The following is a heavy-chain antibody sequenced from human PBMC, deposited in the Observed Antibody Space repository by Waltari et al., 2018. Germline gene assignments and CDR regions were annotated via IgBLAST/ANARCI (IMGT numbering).Heavy chain of an antibody. J-gene: IGHJ4*02. Sequence: QEQLAESGGGVVQRGGSLRLSCSGSGFPFISFAIHWVRQAPGRGLEWLTFISADGSDKYYADSVKGRFSISRDNSRNSVFLEADSLRPEDTAIYYCARTQYSFDFDCWGQGTLVTVSP. CDR1: GFPFISFA. CDR3: ARTQYSFDFDC. D-gene: IGHD4-4*01. V-gene: IGHV3-30*16. CDR2: ISADGSDK.